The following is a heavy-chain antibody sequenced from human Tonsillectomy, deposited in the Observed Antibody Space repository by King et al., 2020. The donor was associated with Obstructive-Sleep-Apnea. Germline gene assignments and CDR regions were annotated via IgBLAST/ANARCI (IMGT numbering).Heavy chain of an antibody. Sequence: EVQLVESGGGLVQPGRSLRLSCAASGFTFRDYAMHWVRQAPGKGLEWVSGISWNSGRIGYADSVKGRFTISRDNAKNSLYLQMNSLRAEDTALYYCAKGSAYSSGLGGYFDYWGQGTLVTVSS. J-gene: IGHJ4*02. CDR1: GFTFRDYA. CDR3: AKGSAYSSGLGGYFDY. D-gene: IGHD6-19*01. CDR2: ISWNSGRI. V-gene: IGHV3-9*01.